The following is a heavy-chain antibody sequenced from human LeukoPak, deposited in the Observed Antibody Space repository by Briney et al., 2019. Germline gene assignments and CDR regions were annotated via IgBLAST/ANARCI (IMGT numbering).Heavy chain of an antibody. D-gene: IGHD4-17*01. CDR1: GGSFSDPY. CDR2: INYGGST. J-gene: IGHJ4*02. Sequence: SETLSLTCAVYGGSFSDPYWNWIRQSPGKGLEWIGEINYGGSTNYNPSLKRRVTMSVDTSKNQFSLKLTSVTAADTAVYYCAKYEGQYDYGDYLGYWGQGTLVTVSS. CDR3: AKYEGQYDYGDYLGY. V-gene: IGHV4-34*10.